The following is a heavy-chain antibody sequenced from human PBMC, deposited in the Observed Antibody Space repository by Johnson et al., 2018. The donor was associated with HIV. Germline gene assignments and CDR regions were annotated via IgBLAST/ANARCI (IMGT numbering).Heavy chain of an antibody. CDR1: GFTLDDYG. Sequence: EMQLVESVGGVVRPGGSLRLSCAASGFTLDDYGMSWVRQAPGQGLEWVSGFNWNGGSTGYADSVKGRFTISRDNAKNTLYLQMNSLRAEETAVYYCARELSHDAFDIWGQGTMVTVSS. V-gene: IGHV3-20*04. J-gene: IGHJ3*02. CDR2: FNWNGGST. D-gene: IGHD3-3*02. CDR3: ARELSHDAFDI.